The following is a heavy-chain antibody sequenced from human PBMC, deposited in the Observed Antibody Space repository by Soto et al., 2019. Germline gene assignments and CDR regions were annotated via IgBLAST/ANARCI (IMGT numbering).Heavy chain of an antibody. CDR3: ARDRRSSSWYPFVEGWFDP. D-gene: IGHD6-13*01. V-gene: IGHV3-21*01. CDR2: ISSSSSYI. J-gene: IGHJ5*02. Sequence: EVQLVESGGGLVKPGGSLRLSCAASGFTFSSYSMNWVRQAPGKGLEWVSSISSSSSYIYYADSVKGRFTISRDNAKNSLYLQMNSLRAEDTAVYYCARDRRSSSWYPFVEGWFDPWGQGTLVTVSS. CDR1: GFTFSSYS.